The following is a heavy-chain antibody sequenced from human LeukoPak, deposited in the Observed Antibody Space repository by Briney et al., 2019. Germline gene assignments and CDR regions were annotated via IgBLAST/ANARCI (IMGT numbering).Heavy chain of an antibody. CDR2: IYSGGST. CDR3: ARVMWRMGCSGGSCYLFDY. D-gene: IGHD2-15*01. V-gene: IGHV3-53*01. J-gene: IGHJ4*02. Sequence: GGSLRLSCAASGFTVSSNYMSWVRQAPGKGLEWVSVIYSGGSTYYADSVKGRFTISRDNSKNTLYLQMNSLRAEDTAVYYCARVMWRMGCSGGSCYLFDYWGQGTLVTVSS. CDR1: GFTVSSNY.